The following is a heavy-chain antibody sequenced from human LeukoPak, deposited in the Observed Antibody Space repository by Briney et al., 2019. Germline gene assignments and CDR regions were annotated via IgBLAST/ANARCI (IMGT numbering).Heavy chain of an antibody. CDR3: ARDRAYYYDSSGMDV. D-gene: IGHD3-22*01. J-gene: IGHJ6*02. Sequence: SETLSLTCTVSGGSTSSYYWSWIRQPPGKGLEWIGYIYYSGSANYNPSLKSRVTISADTSKNQFSLKLSSVTAADTAVYYCARDRAYYYDSSGMDVWGQGTTVTVSS. CDR1: GGSTSSYY. V-gene: IGHV4-59*01. CDR2: IYYSGSA.